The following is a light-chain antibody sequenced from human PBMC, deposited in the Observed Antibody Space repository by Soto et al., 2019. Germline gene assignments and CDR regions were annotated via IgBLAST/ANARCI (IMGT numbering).Light chain of an antibody. CDR2: GAS. J-gene: IGKJ1*01. V-gene: IGKV3-15*01. Sequence: DTLMTQSPATLSVSPGERATLSCRASQSVNNNLAWYQQKLGQAPRVLIYGASTRATGIPARFSGSGSGTEFTLTISSLQSEDFAVYYCQQYNNWPWTFGQGTKVDIK. CDR1: QSVNNN. CDR3: QQYNNWPWT.